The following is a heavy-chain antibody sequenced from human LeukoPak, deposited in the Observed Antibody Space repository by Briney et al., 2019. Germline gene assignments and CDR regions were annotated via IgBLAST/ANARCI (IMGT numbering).Heavy chain of an antibody. CDR3: ARDIAAAGKNPDAFDI. CDR1: GFTFSSYW. V-gene: IGHV3-7*01. CDR2: IKQDGSEK. Sequence: PGESLRLSCAASGFTFSSYWMSWVRQAPGKGLEWVANIKQDGSEKYYVDSVKGRFTISRDNAKNSLYLQMNSLRAEDTAVYYCARDIAAAGKNPDAFDIWGQGTMVTVSS. J-gene: IGHJ3*02. D-gene: IGHD6-13*01.